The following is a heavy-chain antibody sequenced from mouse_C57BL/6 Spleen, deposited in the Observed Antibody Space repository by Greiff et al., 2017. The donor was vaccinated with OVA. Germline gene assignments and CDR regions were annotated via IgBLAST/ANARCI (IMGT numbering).Heavy chain of an antibody. CDR1: GYTFTSYW. J-gene: IGHJ3*01. CDR3: ASDDGIRWACFAY. V-gene: IGHV1-50*01. Sequence: QVQLQQSGAELVKPGASVKLSCKASGYTFTSYWMQWVKQRPGQGLEWIGEIDPSDGYTNYNQKFKGKATLTVDTSSSTAYMQLSSLTSEDSAVYYCASDDGIRWACFAYWGQGTLVTVSA. D-gene: IGHD1-2*01. CDR2: IDPSDGYT.